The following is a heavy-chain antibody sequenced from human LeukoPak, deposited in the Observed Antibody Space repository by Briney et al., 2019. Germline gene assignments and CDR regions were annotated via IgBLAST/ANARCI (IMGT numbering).Heavy chain of an antibody. D-gene: IGHD3-3*01. CDR1: GFTFSSYG. Sequence: PGGSLRLSCAASGFTFSSYGMHWVRQAPGKGLEWVAVISYDGSNKYYADSVKGRFTISRDNSKNTLYLQMNSLRAEDTAVYYCARQFWSGYWPPFFDYWGQGTLVTVSS. CDR2: ISYDGSNK. J-gene: IGHJ4*02. CDR3: ARQFWSGYWPPFFDY. V-gene: IGHV3-30*03.